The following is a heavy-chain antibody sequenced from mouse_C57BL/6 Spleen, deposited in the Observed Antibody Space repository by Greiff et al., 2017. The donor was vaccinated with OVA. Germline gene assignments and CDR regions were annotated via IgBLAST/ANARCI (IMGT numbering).Heavy chain of an antibody. Sequence: EVQRVESGGGLVKPGGSLKLSCAASGFTFSDYGMHWVCQAPEKGLEWVAYISSGSSTIYYADTVKGRFTISRDNAKNTLFLQMTSLRSEDTAMYYCASYGSSYDYYAMDYWGQGTSVTVSS. CDR3: ASYGSSYDYYAMDY. J-gene: IGHJ4*01. D-gene: IGHD1-1*01. V-gene: IGHV5-17*01. CDR2: ISSGSSTI. CDR1: GFTFSDYG.